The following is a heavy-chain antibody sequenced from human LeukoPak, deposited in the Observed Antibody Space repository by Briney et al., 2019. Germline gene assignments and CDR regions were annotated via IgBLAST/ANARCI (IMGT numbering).Heavy chain of an antibody. V-gene: IGHV1-18*01. CDR3: ARAGGWARGDYKPDAFDI. D-gene: IGHD6-19*01. J-gene: IGHJ3*02. Sequence: ASVKVSCKASGYTFTNFGISWVRQAPGQGLEWMGWISVYKGDTNYAQILQDRVTITPDTSTSTAYMELRSLRSDDTAVYYCARAGGWARGDYKPDAFDIWGQGTMVTVSS. CDR2: ISVYKGDT. CDR1: GYTFTNFG.